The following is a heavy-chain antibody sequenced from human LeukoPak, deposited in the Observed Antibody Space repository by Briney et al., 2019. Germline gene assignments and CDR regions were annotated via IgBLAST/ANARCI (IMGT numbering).Heavy chain of an antibody. CDR1: VGTLRSYA. J-gene: IGHJ5*02. CDR2: IIPIFGTA. V-gene: IGHV1-69*05. D-gene: IGHD6-13*01. CDR3: ASVSAAGTIWFDP. Sequence: ASLKISSKASVGTLRSYAISWVRHAPGHGLECIGGIIPIFGTAQYAQKFQGRVTITTDESTSTAYMELSSLRSEDTAVYYCASVSAAGTIWFDPWGQGTLVTVSS.